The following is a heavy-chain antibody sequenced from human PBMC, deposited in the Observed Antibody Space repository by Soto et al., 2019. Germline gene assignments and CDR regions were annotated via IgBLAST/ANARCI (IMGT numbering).Heavy chain of an antibody. CDR1: GGTFSSYA. CDR2: IIPIFGTA. D-gene: IGHD2-2*01. J-gene: IGHJ5*02. Sequence: SVKVSCKAFGGTFSSYAISWVRQAPGQGLEWMGGIIPIFGTANYAQKFQGRVTITADESTSTAYMELSSLRSEDTAVYYCARGVLVGYCSSTSCSRFDPWGQGTLVTVSS. CDR3: ARGVLVGYCSSTSCSRFDP. V-gene: IGHV1-69*13.